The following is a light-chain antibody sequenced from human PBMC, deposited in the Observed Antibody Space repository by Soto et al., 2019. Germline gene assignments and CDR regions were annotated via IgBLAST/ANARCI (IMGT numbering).Light chain of an antibody. CDR2: EVT. Sequence: QSALTQPASVSGSPGQSIAISCTGTSSDVGGYDYVSWYQQHPDKAPKLMIYEVTKRDSGVSNRFSGSKSGNTASLTISGLQPEDEDDYYCSSHTSGNTRVFGSGTKLTVL. V-gene: IGLV2-14*01. CDR3: SSHTSGNTRV. CDR1: SSDVGGYDY. J-gene: IGLJ1*01.